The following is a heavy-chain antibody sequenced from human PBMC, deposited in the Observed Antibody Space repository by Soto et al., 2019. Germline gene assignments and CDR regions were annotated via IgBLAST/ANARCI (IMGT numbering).Heavy chain of an antibody. D-gene: IGHD3-16*02. CDR3: ARFMITFGGVIPTPYDAFDI. V-gene: IGHV4-59*08. J-gene: IGHJ3*02. CDR2: IYYSGST. Sequence: SETLSLTCTVSGGSISSYYWSWIRQPPGKGLEWIGYIYYSGSTNYNPSLKSRVTISVDTSKNQFSLKLSSVTAADTAVYYCARFMITFGGVIPTPYDAFDIWGQGTMVTVS. CDR1: GGSISSYY.